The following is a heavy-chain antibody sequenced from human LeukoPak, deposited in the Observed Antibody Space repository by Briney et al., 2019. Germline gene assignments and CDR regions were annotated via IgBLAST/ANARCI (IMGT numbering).Heavy chain of an antibody. CDR1: GFTFSSYS. J-gene: IGHJ4*02. D-gene: IGHD1-26*01. CDR3: ARDRGGSYSAIDY. CDR2: ISSSSSTI. V-gene: IGHV3-48*04. Sequence: GGSLRLSCAASGFTFSSYSMNWFRQAPGKGLEWVSFISSSSSTIYYADSVKGRFTISRDNAKNSLYLQMNSLRAEDTAVYYCARDRGGSYSAIDYWGQGTLVTVSS.